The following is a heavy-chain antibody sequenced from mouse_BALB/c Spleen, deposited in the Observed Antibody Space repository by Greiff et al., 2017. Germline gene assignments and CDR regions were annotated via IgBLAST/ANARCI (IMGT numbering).Heavy chain of an antibody. D-gene: IGHD2-12*01. CDR3: TSLDNYGGLAY. CDR1: GFTFSDAC. Sequence: EVKLMESGGGLVQPGGSMKLSCAASGFTFSDACMNWVRQSPEKGLEWVAEIRSKANNHATYYTESVKGRFTISRNDSKSSVYLQMNSLRAEDTGNYYCTSLDNYGGLAYWGQGTPVTVSA. CDR2: IRSKANNHAT. J-gene: IGHJ3*01. V-gene: IGHV6-6*01.